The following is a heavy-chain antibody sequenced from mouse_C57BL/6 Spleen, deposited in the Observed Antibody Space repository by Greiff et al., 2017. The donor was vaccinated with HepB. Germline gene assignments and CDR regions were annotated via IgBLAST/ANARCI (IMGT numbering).Heavy chain of an antibody. CDR3: ARDGEYFDV. CDR1: GFTFSDYY. V-gene: IGHV5-16*01. Sequence: EVKLVESEGGLVQPGSSMKLSCTASGFTFSDYYMAWVRQVPEKGLEWVANINYDGSSTYYLDSLKSRFIISRDNAKNTRYLQLSSLKSEDTATYYCARDGEYFDVWGTGTTVTVSS. J-gene: IGHJ1*03. CDR2: INYDGSST.